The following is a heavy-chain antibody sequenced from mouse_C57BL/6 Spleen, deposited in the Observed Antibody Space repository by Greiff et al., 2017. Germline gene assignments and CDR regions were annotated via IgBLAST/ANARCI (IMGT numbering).Heavy chain of an antibody. Sequence: EVQLVESGGGLVKPGGSLKLSCAASGFTFSSYAMSWVRQTPEKRLEWVATISDGGSYTYYPDNVKGRFTISRDNAKNNLYLQMSHLKSEDTAMYYCAREGDYYGSSYYYFDYWGQGTTLTVSS. J-gene: IGHJ2*01. CDR3: AREGDYYGSSYYYFDY. D-gene: IGHD1-1*01. CDR2: ISDGGSYT. V-gene: IGHV5-4*01. CDR1: GFTFSSYA.